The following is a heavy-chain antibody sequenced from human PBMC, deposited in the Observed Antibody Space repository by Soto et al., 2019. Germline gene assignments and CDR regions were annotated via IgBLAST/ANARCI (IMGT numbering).Heavy chain of an antibody. CDR2: ISGSGSGGGT. CDR1: GITFSSYA. CDR3: AKARGSSGWSDLFDF. V-gene: IGHV3-23*01. Sequence: EVQLLESGGGLVQPGGSLRLSCAASGITFSSYAMSWVRQAPGRGLEWVSAISGSGSGGGTYYADSVKGRFTISRDNSQNTLYLQMNSLRGDDTAVYYCAKARGSSGWSDLFDFWGQGTLVTVSS. D-gene: IGHD6-19*01. J-gene: IGHJ4*02.